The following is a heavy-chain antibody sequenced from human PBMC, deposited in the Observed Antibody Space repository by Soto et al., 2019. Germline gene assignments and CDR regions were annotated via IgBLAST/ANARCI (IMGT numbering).Heavy chain of an antibody. Sequence: GGSLRLSCAASGFTFSSYGMHWVRQAPGKGLEWVAVIWYDGSNKYYADSVKGRFTISRDNSKNTLYLQMNSLRAEDTAVYYCARGPGGPAGPGDYWGQGTLVTVSS. D-gene: IGHD2-15*01. CDR1: GFTFSSYG. CDR2: IWYDGSNK. CDR3: ARGPGGPAGPGDY. J-gene: IGHJ4*02. V-gene: IGHV3-33*01.